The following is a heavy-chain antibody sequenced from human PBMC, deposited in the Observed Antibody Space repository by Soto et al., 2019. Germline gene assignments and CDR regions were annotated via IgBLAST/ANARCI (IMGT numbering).Heavy chain of an antibody. CDR3: ARVSGDWGITIFGVAPYYYYYGMDV. CDR2: IIPIFGTA. D-gene: IGHD3-3*01. J-gene: IGHJ6*02. CDR1: GYTFSSYA. Sequence: GASVKVSCKASGYTFSSYAMRWVRQAPGQRLEWMGWIIPIFGTANYAQKFQGRVTITADKSTSTAYMELSSLRSEDTAVYYCARVSGDWGITIFGVAPYYYYYGMDVWGQGTTVTVSS. V-gene: IGHV1-69*06.